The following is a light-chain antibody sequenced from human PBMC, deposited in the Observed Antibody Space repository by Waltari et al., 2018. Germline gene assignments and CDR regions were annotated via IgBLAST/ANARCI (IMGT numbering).Light chain of an antibody. Sequence: DSVLTQSPAILSLSPGERASLSCRASESVTHYLAWYQQKPGQAPRLLIYDTSNRATGIPARCSGSGFGTDFTLTISSLEPEDFAVYYCQQRRDWPLTFGGGTKVEIK. CDR3: QQRRDWPLT. V-gene: IGKV3-11*01. CDR1: ESVTHY. J-gene: IGKJ4*01. CDR2: DTS.